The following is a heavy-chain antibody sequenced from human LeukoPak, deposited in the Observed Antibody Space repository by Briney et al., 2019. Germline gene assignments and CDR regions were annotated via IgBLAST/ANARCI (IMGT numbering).Heavy chain of an antibody. CDR1: GAALSEYY. CDR3: VRQGTNSGYYLLDY. Sequence: SETLSLTCAVYGAALSEYYWSWIRQSPGKGLEWIGEVAHRGPTVYSPTLNRKYNPSFKSRVTMSVDPSKNQFSLKLTSVTVADTATYYCVRQGTNSGYYLLDYWGQGHLVIVSS. V-gene: IGHV4-34*01. CDR2: VAHRGPTVYSPTLNR. J-gene: IGHJ4*02. D-gene: IGHD3-22*01.